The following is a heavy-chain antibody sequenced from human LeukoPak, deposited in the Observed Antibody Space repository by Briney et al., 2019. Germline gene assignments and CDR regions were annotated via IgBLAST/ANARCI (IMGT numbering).Heavy chain of an antibody. Sequence: GGSLRLSCAASGFTFSSYGMHWVRQAPGKGLEWVAFIRYDGSNKYYADSVKGRFTISRDNAKNSLYLQMNSLRAEDTAVYYCARVTTVTSPFDYWGQGTLVTVSS. J-gene: IGHJ4*02. D-gene: IGHD4-17*01. CDR1: GFTFSSYG. V-gene: IGHV3-30*02. CDR2: IRYDGSNK. CDR3: ARVTTVTSPFDY.